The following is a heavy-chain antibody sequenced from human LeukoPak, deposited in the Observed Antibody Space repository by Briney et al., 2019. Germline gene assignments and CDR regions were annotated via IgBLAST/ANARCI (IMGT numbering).Heavy chain of an antibody. Sequence: GASVKVSCKVSGYTLTELPMHWVRQAPGKGLEWMGGFDPEDGETIYAQKFQGRVTMTEDTSTDTAYMELSSLRSEDTAVYYCATRPSYYYDSSGYPRHFDYWGQGTLVTVSS. CDR1: GYTLTELP. J-gene: IGHJ4*02. CDR3: ATRPSYYYDSSGYPRHFDY. D-gene: IGHD3-22*01. V-gene: IGHV1-24*01. CDR2: FDPEDGET.